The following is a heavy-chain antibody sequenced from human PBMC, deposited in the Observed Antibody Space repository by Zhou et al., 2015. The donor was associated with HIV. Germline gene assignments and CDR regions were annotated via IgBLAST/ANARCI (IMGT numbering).Heavy chain of an antibody. Sequence: QVQLVQSGAEVKKPGSSVKVSCKASGGTFSTYTIGWVRQAPGQGLEWMGGIIPLSGASSYAHKFQDRLTITADESTNTAYMELTGLRSEDTAVYYCAVFTRGYSYGPFDYWGQGTLVTVSS. CDR2: IIPLSGAS. J-gene: IGHJ4*02. D-gene: IGHD5-18*01. CDR1: GGTFSTYT. V-gene: IGHV1-69*01. CDR3: AVFTRGYSYGPFDY.